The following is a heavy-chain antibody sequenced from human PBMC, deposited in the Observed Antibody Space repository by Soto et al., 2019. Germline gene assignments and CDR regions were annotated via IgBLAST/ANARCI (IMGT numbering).Heavy chain of an antibody. J-gene: IGHJ4*02. CDR2: ISGSGGST. CDR3: AKGPFPYYDSSGYYDY. D-gene: IGHD3-22*01. CDR1: GFTFSSYA. Sequence: EVQLLESGGGLVQPGGSLRLSCAASGFTFSSYAMSWVRQAPGKGLEWVSAISGSGGSTYYADSVKGRFTISRDNSKNTLYLQMNSLRAEDTAVYYCAKGPFPYYDSSGYYDYWGQGTLVTVSS. V-gene: IGHV3-23*01.